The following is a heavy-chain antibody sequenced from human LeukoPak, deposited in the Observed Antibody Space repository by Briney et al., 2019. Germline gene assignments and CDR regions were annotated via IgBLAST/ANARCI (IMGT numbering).Heavy chain of an antibody. J-gene: IGHJ4*02. V-gene: IGHV4-39*01. CDR2: IYKSGTT. CDR1: GGSISSGSYY. Sequence: PSETLSLTCTVSGGSISSGSYYWSWIRQPPGKGLEWIGYIYKSGTTYYNPSLKSRVTISVDTSKNQFSLKLSSVTAADTAVYYCATTNRAAVASIDYWGQGTLVTVSS. CDR3: ATTNRAAVASIDY. D-gene: IGHD2-15*01.